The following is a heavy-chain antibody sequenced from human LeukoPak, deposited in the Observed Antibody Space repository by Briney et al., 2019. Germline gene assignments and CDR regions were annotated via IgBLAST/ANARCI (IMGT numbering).Heavy chain of an antibody. V-gene: IGHV3-30*18. CDR2: ISSDGSNK. Sequence: PGGSLRLSCAASGFTFSSYGMHWVRQAPGKGLEWVAVISSDGSNKYYADSLKGRFTISRDNSKNTLYLQMNSLRAEDTAVYYCAKGYSSLHHWGQGTLVTVSS. CDR1: GFTFSSYG. D-gene: IGHD6-13*01. J-gene: IGHJ5*02. CDR3: AKGYSSLHH.